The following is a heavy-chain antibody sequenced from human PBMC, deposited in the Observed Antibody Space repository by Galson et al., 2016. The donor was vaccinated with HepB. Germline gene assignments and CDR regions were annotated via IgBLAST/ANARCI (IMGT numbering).Heavy chain of an antibody. CDR2: IHWNDYK. J-gene: IGHJ4*02. V-gene: IGHV2-5*01. Sequence: PALVKPTQPLTLTCTFSGFSLSTSGVGVGWIRQPPGKALEWLALIHWNDYKRYSPSLESRLTITKDTSKNQVVLTMTNMDPMDTAIYYCVHRVPTIYSGFDFWGQGTLVAVSS. CDR1: GFSLSTSGVG. CDR3: VHRVPTIYSGFDF. D-gene: IGHD5-12*01.